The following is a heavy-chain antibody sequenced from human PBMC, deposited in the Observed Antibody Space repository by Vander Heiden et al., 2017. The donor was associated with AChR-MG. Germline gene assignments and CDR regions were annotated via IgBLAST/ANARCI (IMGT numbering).Heavy chain of an antibody. CDR1: GFTFSSYW. V-gene: IGHV3-7*01. Sequence: EVQLVESGGGLVQPGGSLRLSCVGSGFTFSSYWMSWVRQAPGKGPEWVANIKHDGSDKYYVVSVRGRFTISRDNAKNSVYLQMNSLRAEDTAVYYCGRWDLRYWGQGTLVTVSS. CDR2: IKHDGSDK. J-gene: IGHJ4*02. D-gene: IGHD1-26*01. CDR3: GRWDLRY.